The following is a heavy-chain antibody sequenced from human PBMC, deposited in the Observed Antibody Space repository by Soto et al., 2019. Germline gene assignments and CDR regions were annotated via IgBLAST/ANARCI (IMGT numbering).Heavy chain of an antibody. CDR2: ISRDGGTK. J-gene: IGHJ4*02. D-gene: IGHD2-21*01. Sequence: QVHLVESGGGVVQPGRSLRLSCAVSGFTVSTYGMHWVRQAPGKGLEWVAVISRDGGTKFYADSVKGRFTISRDNSRNQLFLEMNSLRGDDMAVYYCAGEVASGYWGQGTLGTVSS. CDR3: AGEVASGY. CDR1: GFTVSTYG. V-gene: IGHV3-30*03.